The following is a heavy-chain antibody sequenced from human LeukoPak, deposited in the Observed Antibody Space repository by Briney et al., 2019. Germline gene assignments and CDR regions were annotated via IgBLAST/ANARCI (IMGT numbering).Heavy chain of an antibody. D-gene: IGHD4-17*01. CDR3: AATVTTSYFDY. V-gene: IGHV1-2*06. CDR1: GYTFTGYY. J-gene: IGHJ4*02. CDR2: INPNSGGT. Sequence: ASVKVSCKASGYTFTGYYMHWVRQAPRQGLEWMGRINPNSGGTNYAQKFQGRVTMTRDTSISTAYMELSRLRSDDTAVYYCAATVTTSYFDYWGQGTLVTVSS.